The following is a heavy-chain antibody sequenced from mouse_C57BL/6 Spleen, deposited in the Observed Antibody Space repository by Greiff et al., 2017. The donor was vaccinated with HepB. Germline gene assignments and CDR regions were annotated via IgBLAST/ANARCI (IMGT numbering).Heavy chain of an antibody. D-gene: IGHD2-3*01. CDR2: INPSSGYT. CDR1: GYTFTSYT. CDR3: ARGWGYAMDY. V-gene: IGHV1-4*01. Sequence: VQVVESGAELARPGATVKMSCKASGYTFTSYTMHWVKQRPGQGLEWIGYINPSSGYTKYNQKFKDKATLTADKSSSTAYMQLSSLTSEDSAVYYCARGWGYAMDYWGQGTSVTVSS. J-gene: IGHJ4*01.